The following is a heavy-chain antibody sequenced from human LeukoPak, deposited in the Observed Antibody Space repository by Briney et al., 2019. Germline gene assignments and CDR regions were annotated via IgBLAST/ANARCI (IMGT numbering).Heavy chain of an antibody. CDR2: INPNSGGT. J-gene: IGHJ4*02. CDR3: ARAAEARSGVDY. CDR1: GYTFTGYY. Sequence: ASVKVSCKASGYTFTGYYMHWVRQAPGQALEWMGWINPNSGGTNYAQKFQGRVTMTRDTSISTAYMDLSSLTSDDTAVYYCARAAEARSGVDYWGQGTLVTVSS. D-gene: IGHD6-19*01. V-gene: IGHV1-2*02.